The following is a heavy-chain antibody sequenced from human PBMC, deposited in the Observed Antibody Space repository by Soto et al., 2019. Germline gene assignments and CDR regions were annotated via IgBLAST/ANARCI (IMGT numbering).Heavy chain of an antibody. Sequence: EVQVLESGGGLVQPGGSLRLSCAASGFTFSNYAMMWVRQAPGKGLEWVSAISGSGGSTYYADSVKGRFAISRDNSKSTLFLQMSSLRANNTADYYFAKDGRGSNPRAFDIWGQGTMVTVSS. V-gene: IGHV3-23*01. D-gene: IGHD2-15*01. CDR1: GFTFSNYA. J-gene: IGHJ3*02. CDR2: ISGSGGST. CDR3: AKDGRGSNPRAFDI.